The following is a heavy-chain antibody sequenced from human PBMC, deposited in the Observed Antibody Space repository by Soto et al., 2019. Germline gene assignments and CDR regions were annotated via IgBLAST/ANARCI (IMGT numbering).Heavy chain of an antibody. V-gene: IGHV1-18*01. CDR1: GYTFTSYG. D-gene: IGHD6-19*01. CDR3: ARGWYNTGRHLNES. Sequence: QVQLVQSGPEVKKPGASVRVSCKASGYTFTSYGITWVRQAPGQGLEWMGWISAHNGNMNYAQKFQGRLTMTTDISTSTAYMELRSRGFDDTAVYFCARGWYNTGRHLNESWGQGTLVSVSS. J-gene: IGHJ5*02. CDR2: ISAHNGNM.